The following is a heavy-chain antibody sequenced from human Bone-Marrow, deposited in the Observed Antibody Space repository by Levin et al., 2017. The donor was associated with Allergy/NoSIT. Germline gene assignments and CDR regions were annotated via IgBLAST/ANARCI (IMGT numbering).Heavy chain of an antibody. CDR1: GSTLSKFS. D-gene: IGHD5-18*01. CDR2: LDPDTDET. V-gene: IGHV1-24*01. J-gene: IGHJ4*02. Sequence: ASVKVSCKVFGSTLSKFSVNWVRQSPGEGLEWMGRLDPDTDETDNGQKFQGRVTVTEDTSTDTGYLELSGLRSDDTAVYYCARVSVDTLLVKFFDFWGQGTLVTVSS. CDR3: ARVSVDTLLVKFFDF.